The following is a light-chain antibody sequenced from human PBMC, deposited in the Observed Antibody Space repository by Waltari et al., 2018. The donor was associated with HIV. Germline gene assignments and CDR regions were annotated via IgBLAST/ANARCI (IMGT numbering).Light chain of an antibody. J-gene: IGLJ3*02. CDR3: VLYMGGGIWV. CDR1: SGSVSTSYY. CDR2: STN. Sequence: QTVVTQEPSFSVSPGGTVTLTCGLSSGSVSTSYYPSWYQQTPGQAPRTLISSTNTRSSVVPDRFSGSILGNKAALTITGAQADDESDYYCVLYMGGGIWVFGGGTKVTVL. V-gene: IGLV8-61*01.